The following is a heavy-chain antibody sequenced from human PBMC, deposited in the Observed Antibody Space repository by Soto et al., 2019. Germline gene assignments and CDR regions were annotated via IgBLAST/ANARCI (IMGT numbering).Heavy chain of an antibody. CDR2: VSASGSIT. J-gene: IGHJ4*02. Sequence: GGSLRLSCAASGFTFSSYDMNWVRQAPGKGLEWVSGVSASGSITSYADSAKGRFTISRDNAKNAVFLQMTGLRAEDTAVYFCAKGDCSGGRCYRGFDYWGQGTLVTVSS. V-gene: IGHV3-23*01. CDR3: AKGDCSGGRCYRGFDY. CDR1: GFTFSSYD. D-gene: IGHD2-15*01.